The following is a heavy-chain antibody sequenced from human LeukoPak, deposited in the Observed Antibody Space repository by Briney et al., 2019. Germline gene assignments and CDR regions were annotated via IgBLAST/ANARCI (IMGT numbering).Heavy chain of an antibody. V-gene: IGHV4-59*01. D-gene: IGHD2-15*01. Sequence: PSETLSLTCTVSGGSISSYYWSWVRQPPGKGLEWMGYIYYSGSTNYNPSLMSRGTISVATSKHQFSLKLSSVTAADTAVYYCARAPYCSGGSCYSGAFDIWGQGTMVTVSS. J-gene: IGHJ3*02. CDR2: IYYSGST. CDR3: ARAPYCSGGSCYSGAFDI. CDR1: GGSISSYY.